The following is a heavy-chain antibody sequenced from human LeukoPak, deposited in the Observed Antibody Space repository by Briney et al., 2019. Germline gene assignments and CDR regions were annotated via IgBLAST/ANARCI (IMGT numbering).Heavy chain of an antibody. CDR3: AREGRVSGYDFDC. V-gene: IGHV3-9*01. CDR2: ISWNSGSI. D-gene: IGHD5-12*01. CDR1: GFTFDDYA. Sequence: PGGSLRLSCAASGFTFDDYAMHWVRQAPGKGLEWVSGISWNSGSIGYADSVKGRFPISRDNAKNTLYLQMNSLRVEDTAVYYCAREGRVSGYDFDCWGQGTLVTVSS. J-gene: IGHJ4*02.